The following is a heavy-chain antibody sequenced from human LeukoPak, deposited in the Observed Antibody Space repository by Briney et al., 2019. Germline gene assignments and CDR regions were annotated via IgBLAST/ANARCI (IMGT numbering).Heavy chain of an antibody. J-gene: IGHJ3*02. V-gene: IGHV3-9*01. D-gene: IGHD1-26*01. CDR2: ISWNSGSI. CDR3: AKDRVGATSGTFDI. CDR1: GFTFDDYA. Sequence: GGSLRLSCAASGFTFDDYAMHWVRQAPGRGLEGVSGISWNSGSIGYADSVKGRLTISRDNAKNSLYLQMNSLRAEDTALYYCAKDRVGATSGTFDIWGQGTMVTVSS.